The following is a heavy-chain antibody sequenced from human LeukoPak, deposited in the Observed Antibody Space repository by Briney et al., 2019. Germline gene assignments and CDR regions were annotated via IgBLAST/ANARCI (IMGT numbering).Heavy chain of an antibody. D-gene: IGHD4-17*01. CDR3: AKDIEATVVTNPYYFDY. Sequence: GRSLRLSCADSGFTFDDYAMHWVRQAPGKGLEWVSGISWNSGSIGYADSVKGRFAISRDNAKNSLYLQMNSLRAEDTALYYCAKDIEATVVTNPYYFDYWGQGTLVTVSS. J-gene: IGHJ4*02. V-gene: IGHV3-9*01. CDR2: ISWNSGSI. CDR1: GFTFDDYA.